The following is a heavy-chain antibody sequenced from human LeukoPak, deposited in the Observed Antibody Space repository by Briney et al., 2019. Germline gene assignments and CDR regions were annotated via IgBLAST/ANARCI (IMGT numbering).Heavy chain of an antibody. J-gene: IGHJ6*03. V-gene: IGHV1-46*01. D-gene: IGHD3-9*01. CDR2: INPSGGST. Sequence: ASVKVSCKASGYAFTSYYMHWVRQAPGQGLEWMGIINPSGGSTSYAQKFQGRVTMTRDTSTSTVYMELSSLRSEDTAVYYCARAGRNYDILTGYYSGYYMDVWGKGTTVTISS. CDR3: ARAGRNYDILTGYYSGYYMDV. CDR1: GYAFTSYY.